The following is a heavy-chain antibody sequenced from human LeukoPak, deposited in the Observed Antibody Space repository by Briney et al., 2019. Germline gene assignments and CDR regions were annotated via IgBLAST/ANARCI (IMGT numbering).Heavy chain of an antibody. CDR3: ARWGYFDSSGYFVVDY. V-gene: IGHV4-59*01. J-gene: IGHJ4*02. CDR1: GGSIGTYS. CDR2: IHYSGST. D-gene: IGHD3-22*01. Sequence: SETLSLTCTVSGGSIGTYSWNWIRQPPGERLEWIGWIHYSGSTAYNPSLESRVTMSVDTSKNHISLKMTSVTAADTATYYCARWGYFDSSGYFVVDYWGQGALVTVSS.